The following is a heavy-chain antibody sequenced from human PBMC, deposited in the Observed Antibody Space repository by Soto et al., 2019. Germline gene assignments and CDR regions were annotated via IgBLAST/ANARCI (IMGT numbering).Heavy chain of an antibody. CDR3: ARSQGSSTSLEIYYYYYYGMDV. CDR2: IIPISGTA. V-gene: IGHV1-69*01. CDR1: GGTFSSYA. J-gene: IGHJ6*02. Sequence: QVQLVQSGAEVKNPGSSVKVSCKASGGTFSSYAISWVRQAPGQGLEWMGGIIPISGTANYAQKFQGRVTITADESTSTVYMELSSLRSEDTAVYFCARSQGSSTSLEIYYYYYYGMDVWGQGTTVTVSS. D-gene: IGHD2-2*01.